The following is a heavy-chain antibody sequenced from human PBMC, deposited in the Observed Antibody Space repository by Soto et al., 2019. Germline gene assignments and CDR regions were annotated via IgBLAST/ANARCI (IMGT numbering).Heavy chain of an antibody. CDR3: ATWYGNHYFGLDV. CDR1: GNSFDAYI. CDR2: INPRGLTK. D-gene: IGHD6-13*01. V-gene: IGHV3-48*01. Sequence: VQLVESGGALVQPGGSLRLSCAASGNSFDAYIMNWVRQAPGKGLEWVSSINPRGLTKFYADSVRGRFTISRDDASSSLFLQMNNLRAEDTAVYYCATWYGNHYFGLDVWGQGTTVTVSS. J-gene: IGHJ6*02.